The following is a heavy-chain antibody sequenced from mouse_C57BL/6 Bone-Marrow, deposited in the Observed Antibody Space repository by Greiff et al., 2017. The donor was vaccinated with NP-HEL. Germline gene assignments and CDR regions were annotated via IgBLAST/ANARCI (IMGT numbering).Heavy chain of an antibody. Sequence: EVQRVESGPGLVKPSQSLSLTCSVTGYSITSGYYWNWIRQFPGNKLEWMGYISYDGSNNYNPSLKNRISITRDTSKNQFFLKLNSVTTEDTATYYCAREYYYFDYWGQGTTLTVSS. CDR2: ISYDGSN. V-gene: IGHV3-6*01. J-gene: IGHJ2*01. CDR3: AREYYYFDY. CDR1: GYSITSGYY.